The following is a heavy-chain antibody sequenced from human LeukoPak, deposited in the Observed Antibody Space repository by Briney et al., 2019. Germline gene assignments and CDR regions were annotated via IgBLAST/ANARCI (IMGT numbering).Heavy chain of an antibody. D-gene: IGHD3-22*01. Sequence: PSETLSLTCTVSGYSISSGYYWGWIRQPPGKGLEWIGNIYNSGSTYYNPSLKSRVTISVDTSKNQFSLKLSSVTAADTAVYYCARSALDSSDFYYFDYWGQGTLVTVSS. CDR3: ARSALDSSDFYYFDY. V-gene: IGHV4-38-2*02. J-gene: IGHJ4*02. CDR1: GYSISSGYY. CDR2: IYNSGST.